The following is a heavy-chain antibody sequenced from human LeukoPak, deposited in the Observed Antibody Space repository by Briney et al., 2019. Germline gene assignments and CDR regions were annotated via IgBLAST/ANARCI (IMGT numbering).Heavy chain of an antibody. Sequence: PSETLSLTCTVSGGSISSGDYYWSWIRQPPGKGLEWIGYIYYSGSTYYNPSLKSRVTISVDTSKNQFSLKLSSVTAADTAVYYCASLRPQQWLVLPRWGYWGQGTLVTVSS. CDR3: ASLRPQQWLVLPRWGY. V-gene: IGHV4-30-4*01. D-gene: IGHD6-19*01. CDR1: GGSISSGDYY. J-gene: IGHJ4*02. CDR2: IYYSGST.